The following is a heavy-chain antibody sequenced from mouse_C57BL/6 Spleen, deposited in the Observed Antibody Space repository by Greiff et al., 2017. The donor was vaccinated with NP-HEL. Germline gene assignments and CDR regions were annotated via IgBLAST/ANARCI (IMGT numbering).Heavy chain of an antibody. Sequence: EVQLQQSGPELVKPGASVKISCKASGYSFTGYYMNWVKQSPEKSLEWIGEINPSTGGTTYNQKFKAKATLTVDKSSSTAYMQLKSLTSEDSAVYYCAITTVVADYFDYWGQGTTLTVSS. CDR3: AITTVVADYFDY. CDR1: GYSFTGYY. D-gene: IGHD1-1*01. J-gene: IGHJ2*01. V-gene: IGHV1-42*01. CDR2: INPSTGGT.